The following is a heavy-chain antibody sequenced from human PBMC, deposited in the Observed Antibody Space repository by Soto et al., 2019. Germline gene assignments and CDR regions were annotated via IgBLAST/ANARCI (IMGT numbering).Heavy chain of an antibody. CDR3: ARGGIAARIFDY. V-gene: IGHV4-34*01. Sequence: SETLSLTCAVYGGSFSGYYWSWIRQPPGKGLEWIGEINHSGSTNYKPSLKSRVTISVDTSKNHFSLKLSSVTAADTVVYYCARGGIAARIFDYWGQGALGTGSA. CDR2: INHSGST. CDR1: GGSFSGYY. J-gene: IGHJ4*02. D-gene: IGHD6-6*01.